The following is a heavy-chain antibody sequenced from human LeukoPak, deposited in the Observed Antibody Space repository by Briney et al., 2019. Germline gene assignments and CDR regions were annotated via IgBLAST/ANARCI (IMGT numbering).Heavy chain of an antibody. J-gene: IGHJ5*02. CDR3: ARTGYSSGWYRA. Sequence: TSETLSLTCAVSGGSISSSNWWSWVRQPPGKGLEWIGEIYHSGSTNYNPSLKNRVTISVDKSKNQFSLKLSSVTAADTAVYYCARTGYSSGWYRAWGQGTLVTVSS. V-gene: IGHV4-4*02. CDR2: IYHSGST. CDR1: GGSISSSNW. D-gene: IGHD6-19*01.